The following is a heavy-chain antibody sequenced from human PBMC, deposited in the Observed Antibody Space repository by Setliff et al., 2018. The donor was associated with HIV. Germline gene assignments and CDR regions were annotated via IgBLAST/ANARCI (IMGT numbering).Heavy chain of an antibody. D-gene: IGHD1-1*01. Sequence: KASETLSLTCAVYGGSFSGYYWSWIRQPPGKGLEWIGEISHGGSTNYNPSLKSRVTISVDTSKNQFSLKLSSVNAADTAVYYCARARKGDWNLSYWFDPWGQGTLVTVSS. CDR2: ISHGGST. V-gene: IGHV4-34*01. CDR3: ARARKGDWNLSYWFDP. CDR1: GGSFSGYY. J-gene: IGHJ5*02.